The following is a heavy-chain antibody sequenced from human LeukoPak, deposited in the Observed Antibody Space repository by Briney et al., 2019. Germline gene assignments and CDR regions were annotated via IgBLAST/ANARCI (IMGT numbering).Heavy chain of an antibody. J-gene: IGHJ5*02. CDR2: IYYSGTT. CDR1: GGSISSYY. D-gene: IGHD3-10*01. CDR3: ARERSMVRGVSWFDP. Sequence: SETLSLTCTVSGGSISSYYWSWIRQPPGKGLEWIGYIYYSGTTNYNPSLKSRVTISVDTSKNQFSLKLSSVTAADTAVYYCARERSMVRGVSWFDPWGQGTLVTVSS. V-gene: IGHV4-59*01.